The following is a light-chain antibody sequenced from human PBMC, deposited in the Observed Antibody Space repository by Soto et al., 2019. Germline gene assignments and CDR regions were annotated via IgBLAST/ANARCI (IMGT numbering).Light chain of an antibody. CDR2: AAS. V-gene: IGKV1-6*01. CDR3: LTDVVSFWA. CDR1: QGIRSA. J-gene: IGKJ1*01. Sequence: IQMTQSPSSLSASVGDRVTITCRTSQGIRSALGWYQQKPGKVPKLLIYAASTLQSGVPSRFSGSGSGRDFTLTIRSLHPEDFATHSCLTDVVSFWAFGQGTK.